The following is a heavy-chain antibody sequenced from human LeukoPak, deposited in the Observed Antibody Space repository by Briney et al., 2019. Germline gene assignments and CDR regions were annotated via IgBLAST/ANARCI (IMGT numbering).Heavy chain of an antibody. CDR3: AQQVGYCSSGSCYFTY. CDR1: GFTFSTYA. D-gene: IGHD2-15*01. CDR2: ISTNSSNI. Sequence: GGSLRLSCAASGFTFSTYAMNWVRQAPGKGLEWVSYISTNSSNIYYADSVKGRFTISRDKSKNTLSLQMNSLRAEDTAVYYCAQQVGYCSSGSCYFTYWGQGTLVTVSS. V-gene: IGHV3-21*05. J-gene: IGHJ1*01.